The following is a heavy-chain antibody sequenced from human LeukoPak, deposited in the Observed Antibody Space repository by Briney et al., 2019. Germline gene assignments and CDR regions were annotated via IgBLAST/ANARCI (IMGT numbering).Heavy chain of an antibody. V-gene: IGHV3-21*01. CDR1: GFTFSSYA. CDR2: ISSSSSYI. CDR3: AGEVYLSPGHGDV. Sequence: PGGSLRLSCAASGFTFSSYAMSWVRQAPGKGLEWVSSISSSSSYIYYADSVKGRFTISRDNAKNSLYLQMNSLRAEDTAVYYCAGEVYLSPGHGDVWGKGTTVTVSS. J-gene: IGHJ6*04. D-gene: IGHD1-14*01.